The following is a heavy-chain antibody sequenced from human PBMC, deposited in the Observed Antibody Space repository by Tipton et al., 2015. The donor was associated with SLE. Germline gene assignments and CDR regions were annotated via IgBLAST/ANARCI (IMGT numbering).Heavy chain of an antibody. Sequence: TLSLTCAVYGGSFSGYFWTWIRQPPGKGLQWIGDINHSGTTNYIPSLESRVTISVDTSKNQFSLKMTSVTAADTAAYYCARVIRGGNRGDWFDPWGQGTLVTVSS. CDR1: GGSFSGYF. J-gene: IGHJ5*02. D-gene: IGHD4-23*01. CDR2: INHSGTT. CDR3: ARVIRGGNRGDWFDP. V-gene: IGHV4-34*01.